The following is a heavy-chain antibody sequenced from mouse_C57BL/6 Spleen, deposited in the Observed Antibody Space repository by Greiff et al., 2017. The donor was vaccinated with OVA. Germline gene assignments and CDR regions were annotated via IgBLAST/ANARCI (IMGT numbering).Heavy chain of an antibody. J-gene: IGHJ1*03. D-gene: IGHD1-1*01. CDR1: GYTFTSYW. CDR3: ARTVLGNYGSSYEDWYFDV. Sequence: QVQLQQPGAELVMPGASVKLSCKASGYTFTSYWMHWVKQRPGQGLEWIGEIDPSDSYTNYNQKFKGKSTLTVDKSSSTAYMQLSSLTSEDSAVYYCARTVLGNYGSSYEDWYFDVWGTGTTVTVSS. CDR2: IDPSDSYT. V-gene: IGHV1-69*01.